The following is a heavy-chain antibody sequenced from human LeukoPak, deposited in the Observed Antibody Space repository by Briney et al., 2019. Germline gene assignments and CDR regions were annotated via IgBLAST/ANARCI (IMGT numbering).Heavy chain of an antibody. CDR1: GFTFSSYE. CDR3: ARGPLRCSGGSCYSDYYYYGMDV. J-gene: IGHJ6*04. Sequence: GVSLRLSCAASGFTFSSYEMNWVRQAPGKGLEWVSYISSSGSTIYYADSVKGRFNISRDNAKNSLYLQMNSLRAEYTAVYYCARGPLRCSGGSCYSDYYYYGMDVWGKGTTVTVSS. V-gene: IGHV3-48*03. D-gene: IGHD2-15*01. CDR2: ISSSGSTI.